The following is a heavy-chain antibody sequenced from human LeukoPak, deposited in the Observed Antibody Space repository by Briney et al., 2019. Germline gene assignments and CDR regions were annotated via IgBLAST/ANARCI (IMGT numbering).Heavy chain of an antibody. D-gene: IGHD2-2*01. CDR1: GGTFSSYA. J-gene: IGHJ3*02. CDR2: IIPIFGTA. Sequence: ASVKVSCKASGGTFSSYAISWVRQAPGQGLEWMGGIIPIFGTANYAQKFQGRVTNNADESTSTAYMELRSLRSEDTAVYYCARTCSSTSCHDAFDIWGQGTMVTVSS. V-gene: IGHV1-69*01. CDR3: ARTCSSTSCHDAFDI.